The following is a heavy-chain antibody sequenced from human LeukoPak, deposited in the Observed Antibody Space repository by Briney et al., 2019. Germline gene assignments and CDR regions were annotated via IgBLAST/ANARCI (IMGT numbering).Heavy chain of an antibody. V-gene: IGHV3-48*03. CDR2: ISSTGSTI. CDR1: GFTFSDYE. D-gene: IGHD6-19*01. CDR3: ASLHRGIAVAGTTV. Sequence: PGGSLRLSCAASGFTFSDYEMNWVRQAPGKGLEWVSYISSTGSTIYYADSVKGRFTISRDNAKNSLHLQMNSLRAEDTAVYYCASLHRGIAVAGTTVWGQGTLVTVSS. J-gene: IGHJ4*02.